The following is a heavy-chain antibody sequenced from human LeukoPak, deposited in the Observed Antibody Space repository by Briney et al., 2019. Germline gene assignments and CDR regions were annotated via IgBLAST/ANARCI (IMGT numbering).Heavy chain of an antibody. CDR1: GFTFDDYA. V-gene: IGHV3-23*01. CDR2: IFPSGGEI. CDR3: ATYRQVLLPFES. D-gene: IGHD2-8*02. J-gene: IGHJ4*02. Sequence: GGSLRLSCAASGFTFDDYAMIWVRQPPGRGLEWVSSIFPSGGEIHYADSVRGRFTISRDNSKSTLSLQMNSLRAEDTAIYYCATYRQVLLPFESWGQGTLVTVSS.